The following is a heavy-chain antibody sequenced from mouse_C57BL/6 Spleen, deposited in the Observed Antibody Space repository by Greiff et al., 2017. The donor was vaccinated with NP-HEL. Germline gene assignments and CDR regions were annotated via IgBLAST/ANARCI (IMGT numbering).Heavy chain of an antibody. D-gene: IGHD2-4*01. CDR1: GYAFSSYW. CDR2: IYPGDGDT. V-gene: IGHV1-80*01. Sequence: QVQLKESGAELVKPGASVKISCKASGYAFSSYWMNWVKQRPGKGLEWIGQIYPGDGDTNYNGKFKGKATLTADKSSSTAYMQLSSLTSEDSAVYFCARFYDYPHYYAMDYWGQGTSVTVSS. J-gene: IGHJ4*01. CDR3: ARFYDYPHYYAMDY.